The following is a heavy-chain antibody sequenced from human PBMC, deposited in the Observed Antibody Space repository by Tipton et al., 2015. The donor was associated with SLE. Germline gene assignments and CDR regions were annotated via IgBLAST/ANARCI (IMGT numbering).Heavy chain of an antibody. Sequence: SLRLSCAASGFTFSDYYMSWIRQAPGKGLEWVSYISSSSSYTNYADSVKGRFTISRDNAKNSLYLQMNSLRAEDTAVYYCARTGYSSSWLYFQHWGQGTLVTVSS. CDR1: GFTFSDYY. CDR2: ISSSSSYT. J-gene: IGHJ1*01. V-gene: IGHV3-11*06. D-gene: IGHD6-13*01. CDR3: ARTGYSSSWLYFQH.